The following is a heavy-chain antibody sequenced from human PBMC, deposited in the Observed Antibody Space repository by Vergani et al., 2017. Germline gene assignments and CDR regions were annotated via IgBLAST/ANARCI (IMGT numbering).Heavy chain of an antibody. CDR2: IIPIFGTA. J-gene: IGHJ6*03. CDR1: GGTFSSYA. V-gene: IGHV1-69*01. Sequence: QVQLVQSGAEVKKPGSSVKVSCKASGGTFSSYAISWVRQAPGQGLEWMGGIIPIFGTANYAQKFQGRVTITADESTSTAYMELSSLRSEDTAVYYCARPSYYDILTGYEYMDVWGKGTTVTVSS. CDR3: ARPSYYDILTGYEYMDV. D-gene: IGHD3-9*01.